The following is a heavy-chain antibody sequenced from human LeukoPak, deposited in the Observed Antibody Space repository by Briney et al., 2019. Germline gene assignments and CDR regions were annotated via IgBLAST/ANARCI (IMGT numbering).Heavy chain of an antibody. CDR2: MNPNSGNT. Sequence: ASVKVSCKASGYSFITYFIHWMRQAPGQGLEWMGWMNPNSGNTGYAQKFQGRVTMTRNTSISTAYMELSSLRSEDTAVYYCARHPYSYGTNAFDIWGQGTMVTVSS. CDR1: GYSFITYF. V-gene: IGHV1-8*02. CDR3: ARHPYSYGTNAFDI. J-gene: IGHJ3*02. D-gene: IGHD5-18*01.